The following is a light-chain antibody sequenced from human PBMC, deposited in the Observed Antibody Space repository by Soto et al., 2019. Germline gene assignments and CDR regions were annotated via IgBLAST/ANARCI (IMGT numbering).Light chain of an antibody. CDR1: QSVNSN. Sequence: EVGLTQSPSTLSVSPGERATLSCRASQSVNSNLAWYQQKPGQAPRLLIYGASTRATDIPARFSGSGSGTDFTLTVSSLQAEDFAVDSCQQYNSWPLTFGGGTKVEIK. CDR3: QQYNSWPLT. V-gene: IGKV3-15*01. CDR2: GAS. J-gene: IGKJ4*01.